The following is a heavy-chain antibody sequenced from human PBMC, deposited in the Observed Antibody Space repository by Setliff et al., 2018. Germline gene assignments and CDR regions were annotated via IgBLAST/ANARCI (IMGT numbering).Heavy chain of an antibody. CDR2: IYPSNSNI. J-gene: IGHJ3*01. Sequence: PGESLKISCKASGYSFTDYWIAWVRQMPGKGLEWMGIIYPSNSNIKYSPSFEAQITFSVDKSINTAYLQWSSLKASDTAIYYCTRHEDRNKCTSSSCYRENDAFDVWGQGAMVTVSS. CDR1: GYSFTDYW. V-gene: IGHV5-51*01. CDR3: TRHEDRNKCTSSSCYRENDAFDV. D-gene: IGHD2-2*01.